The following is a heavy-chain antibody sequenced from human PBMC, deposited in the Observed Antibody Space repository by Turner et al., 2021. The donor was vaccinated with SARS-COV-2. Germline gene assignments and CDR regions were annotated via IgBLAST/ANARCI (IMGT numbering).Heavy chain of an antibody. J-gene: IGHJ2*01. CDR3: AKDAVTWMQLWLDLYWYFDL. V-gene: IGHV3-30*18. CDR1: GFTFSEYG. D-gene: IGHD5-18*01. Sequence: QVQLVYSGVSLSHPGRSVRPSCVASGFTFSEYGMHCVRQAPGKGMEWVAFISHDGTNKYHADSVKGRFTISRDNSKNTLFLQMDSLRAEDTAGYFCAKDAVTWMQLWLDLYWYFDLWGRGTLVTVSS. CDR2: ISHDGTNK.